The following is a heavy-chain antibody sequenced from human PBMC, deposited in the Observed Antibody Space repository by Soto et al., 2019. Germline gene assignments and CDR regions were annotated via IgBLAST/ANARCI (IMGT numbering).Heavy chain of an antibody. CDR3: ARGGWDPPYGDYVEFVEYYFDY. Sequence: QVQLQQWGAGLLKPSETLSLTCAVYGGSFSGYYWSWIRQPPGKGLEWIGEINHSGSTNYNPSLKRRVTISVDTSKNQFSLKLSSVTAADTAVYYCARGGWDPPYGDYVEFVEYYFDYWGQGTLVTVSS. CDR1: GGSFSGYY. V-gene: IGHV4-34*01. J-gene: IGHJ4*02. D-gene: IGHD4-17*01. CDR2: INHSGST.